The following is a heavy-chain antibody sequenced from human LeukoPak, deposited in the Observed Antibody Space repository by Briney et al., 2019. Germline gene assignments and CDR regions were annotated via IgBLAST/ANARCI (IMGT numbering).Heavy chain of an antibody. D-gene: IGHD5-24*01. CDR1: GFTFSSYA. J-gene: IGHJ4*02. CDR3: ASGLRWLQRIIPPGLY. Sequence: PGRSLRLSCAASGFTFSSYAMHWVRQAPGKGLEWVAVLSYDGSNKYYADSVKGRFTISRDNSKNTLYLQMNSLRAEDTAVYYCASGLRWLQRIIPPGLYWGQGTLVTVSS. V-gene: IGHV3-30-3*01. CDR2: LSYDGSNK.